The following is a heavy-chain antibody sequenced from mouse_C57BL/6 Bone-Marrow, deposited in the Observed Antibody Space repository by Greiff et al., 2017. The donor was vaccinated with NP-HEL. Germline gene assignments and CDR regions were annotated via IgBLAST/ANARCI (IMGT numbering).Heavy chain of an antibody. CDR1: GYTFTSYW. D-gene: IGHD1-1*01. J-gene: IGHJ4*01. V-gene: IGHV1-55*01. Sequence: QVQLQQPGAELVKPGASVKMSCKASGYTFTSYWITWVKQRPGQGLEWIGDIYPGSGSTNYNEKFKSKATLTVDTSSSTAYMQLSSLTSEDSAVYHCARGTTVVALYYYAMHYWGQGTSVTVSS. CDR2: IYPGSGST. CDR3: ARGTTVVALYYYAMHY.